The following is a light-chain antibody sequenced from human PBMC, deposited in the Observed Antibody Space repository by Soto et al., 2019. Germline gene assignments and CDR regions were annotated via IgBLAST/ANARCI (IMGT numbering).Light chain of an antibody. CDR1: QGISSY. J-gene: IGKJ2*01. V-gene: IGKV1-8*01. CDR3: QQYYSYPYT. CDR2: AAS. Sequence: AIRMTQSPSSLSASTGDRVTITCRASQGISSYLAWYQQKPGKAPKLLIYAASTLQSGVPSRFSVSGSGTDFNLTISCMQPEDFSTYYCQQYYSYPYTFGQGTKLEIK.